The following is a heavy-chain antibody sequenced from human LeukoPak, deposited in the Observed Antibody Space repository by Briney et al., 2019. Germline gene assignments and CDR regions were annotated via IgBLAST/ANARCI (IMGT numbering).Heavy chain of an antibody. D-gene: IGHD3-16*01. Sequence: GSLRLSCAASGFSFGSFEMNWVRQAPGKGLEWVSYISSSGSTIDYADSVKGRFTISRDNSKNTLYLQMNSLRAEDTALYYCAKNRGSAWQLLFDYWGQGALVTVSS. V-gene: IGHV3-48*03. CDR1: GFSFGSFE. CDR2: ISSSGSTI. CDR3: AKNRGSAWQLLFDY. J-gene: IGHJ4*02.